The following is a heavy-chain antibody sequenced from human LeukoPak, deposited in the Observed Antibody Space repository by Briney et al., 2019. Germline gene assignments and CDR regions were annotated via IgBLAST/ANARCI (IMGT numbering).Heavy chain of an antibody. V-gene: IGHV3-48*02. CDR1: GFTFNNHP. Sequence: PGGSLRLSCAASGFTFNNHPMNWVRQAPGKGLEWISNIRATTTNTYYADSVKGRFTVSRDNAENSLYLQKSSLRDEDTAVYYCATDGAYAFDIWGQGTMVTVSS. CDR2: IRATTTNT. CDR3: ATDGAYAFDI. D-gene: IGHD4/OR15-4a*01. J-gene: IGHJ3*02.